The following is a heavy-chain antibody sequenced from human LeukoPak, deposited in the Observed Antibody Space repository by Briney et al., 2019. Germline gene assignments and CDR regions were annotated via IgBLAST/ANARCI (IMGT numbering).Heavy chain of an antibody. CDR2: IIPIFGTA. Sequence: ASVKVSCKASGGTFSSYAISWVRQAPGQGLEWMGGIIPIFGTANYAQKFQGRVTITADESTSTAYMELSSLRSEDTAVYYCGGGLRLVGGGNNGFAPGAREPLVTVPS. V-gene: IGHV1-69*13. CDR1: GGTFSSYA. D-gene: IGHD5-12*01. CDR3: GGGLRLVGGGNNGFAP. J-gene: IGHJ5*02.